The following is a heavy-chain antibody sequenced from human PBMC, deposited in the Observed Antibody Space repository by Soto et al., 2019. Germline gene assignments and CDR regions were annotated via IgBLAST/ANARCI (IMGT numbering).Heavy chain of an antibody. V-gene: IGHV3-33*01. CDR1: GFTFSSYG. CDR3: ARERGYYYDSSGYPRTHYYYYGMDV. Sequence: GGSLRLSCAASGFTFSSYGMHWVRQAPGKGLEWVAVIWYDGSNKYYADSVKGRFTISRDNSKNTLYLQMNSLRAEDTAVYYCARERGYYYDSSGYPRTHYYYYGMDVWGQGTTVTVSS. D-gene: IGHD3-22*01. J-gene: IGHJ6*02. CDR2: IWYDGSNK.